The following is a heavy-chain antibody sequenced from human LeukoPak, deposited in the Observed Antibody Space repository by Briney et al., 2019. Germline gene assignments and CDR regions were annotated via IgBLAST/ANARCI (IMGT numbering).Heavy chain of an antibody. D-gene: IGHD3-16*01. V-gene: IGHV4-4*09. Sequence: PSETLSLTCSVSGGSISGYYWSWIRQPPGQTLEWIGYIYSSGSTNYNPSLQSRVTMSVDTFMNQFSLRLSSVTAADTAVYYCARFTYTTRPSDVWGRGTTVTVSS. CDR2: IYSSGST. J-gene: IGHJ6*04. CDR1: GGSISGYY. CDR3: ARFTYTTRPSDV.